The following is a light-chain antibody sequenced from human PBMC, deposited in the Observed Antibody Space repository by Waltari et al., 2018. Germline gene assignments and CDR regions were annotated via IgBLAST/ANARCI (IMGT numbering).Light chain of an antibody. CDR1: QTVSSY. V-gene: IGKV3-11*01. Sequence: EIVLTQSPATLSLSPGERATLSCRASQTVSSYLAWYQQKPGQAPRLLIYDASNRATGIPARFSGSGSGTDFTLTITSLEPEDFTVYYCQHRSDWPLTFGGGTKVEIK. CDR2: DAS. J-gene: IGKJ4*01. CDR3: QHRSDWPLT.